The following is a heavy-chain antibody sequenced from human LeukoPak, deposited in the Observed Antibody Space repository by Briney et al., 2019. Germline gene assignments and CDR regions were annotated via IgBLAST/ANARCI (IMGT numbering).Heavy chain of an antibody. CDR2: ISGSGGTT. Sequence: GGSLRLSCAASGFTFSSYAMSWVRQAPGKGLEWVSAISGSGGTTYYADSVKGRFTISRDNSKSTLYVQMNSLRAEDTAVYYCAIVVAARQWTFDLWGQGTLVTISS. V-gene: IGHV3-23*01. CDR3: AIVVAARQWTFDL. CDR1: GFTFSSYA. J-gene: IGHJ5*02. D-gene: IGHD6-6*01.